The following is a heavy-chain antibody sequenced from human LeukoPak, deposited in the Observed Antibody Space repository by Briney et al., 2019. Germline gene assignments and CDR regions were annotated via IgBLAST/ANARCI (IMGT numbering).Heavy chain of an antibody. J-gene: IGHJ6*02. CDR2: ISGSGGST. CDR1: GFTFSSYA. D-gene: IGHD6-19*01. CDR3: AKELYGQQWLSYYYGMDV. V-gene: IGHV3-23*01. Sequence: GGSLRLSCAASGFTFSSYAMSWVRQAPGKGLEWVSAISGSGGSTYYADSVKGRFTISRDNSKNTLYLQMNSLRAEDTAVYYCAKELYGQQWLSYYYGMDVWGQGTTVTVSS.